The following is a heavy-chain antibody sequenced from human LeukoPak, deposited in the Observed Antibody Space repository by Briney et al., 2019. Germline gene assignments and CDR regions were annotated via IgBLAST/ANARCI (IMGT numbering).Heavy chain of an antibody. CDR2: IYYSGST. CDR3: ARGGSVGSGAFDI. Sequence: SETLSLTCTVPGGSISSSSYYWGWIRPPPGKGLEWIGSIYYSGSTYYNPSLKSRVTISVDTSKNQFSLKLSSVTAADTAVYYCARGGSVGSGAFDIWGQGTMVTVSS. D-gene: IGHD3-10*01. J-gene: IGHJ3*02. CDR1: GGSISSSSYY. V-gene: IGHV4-39*07.